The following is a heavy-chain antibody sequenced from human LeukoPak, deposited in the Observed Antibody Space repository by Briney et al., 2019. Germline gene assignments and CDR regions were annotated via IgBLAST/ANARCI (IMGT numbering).Heavy chain of an antibody. V-gene: IGHV4-34*01. D-gene: IGHD6-19*01. CDR3: ARGKGSGWTFDY. CDR1: GGSFSGYY. J-gene: IGHJ4*02. Sequence: KSSETLSLTCAVYGGSFSGYYWTWIRQPPGKGLEWIGEINHSGSTNYNPSLKSRVTISLDTSKNQFSLKLSSVTAADTAVYYCARGKGSGWTFDYWGQGTLVTVSS. CDR2: INHSGST.